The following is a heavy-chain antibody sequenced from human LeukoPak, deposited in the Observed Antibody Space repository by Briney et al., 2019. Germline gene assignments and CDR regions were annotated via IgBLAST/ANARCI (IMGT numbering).Heavy chain of an antibody. CDR1: GFTFGDHI. CDR2: VSGSGSTV. V-gene: IGHV3-48*01. D-gene: IGHD6-19*01. Sequence: GGSLGLSCAASGFTFGDHIMNWVRQLPGKRLEWVAYVSGSGSTVYYADLVKGRFTISRDNSKNTLYLQMNSLRTEDTAVYHCAKDLYGSGWYNYFDPWGQGALVTVSS. J-gene: IGHJ5*02. CDR3: AKDLYGSGWYNYFDP.